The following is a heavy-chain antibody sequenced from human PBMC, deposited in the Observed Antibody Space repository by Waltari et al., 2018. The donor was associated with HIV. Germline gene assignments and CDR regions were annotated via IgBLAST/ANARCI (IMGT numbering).Heavy chain of an antibody. CDR2: SSSSSSTI. CDR3: ARVGAAYFDY. J-gene: IGHJ4*02. V-gene: IGHV3-48*01. Sequence: EVQLVESGGGLVQPGGSLRLSCAASGFTFSSYSMNWVRQAPGKGLEGVSYSSSSSSTIYYADSVKGRFTIARDNAKNSLYLQMNSLRAEDTAVYYCARVGAAYFDYWGQGTLVTVSS. D-gene: IGHD2-15*01. CDR1: GFTFSSYS.